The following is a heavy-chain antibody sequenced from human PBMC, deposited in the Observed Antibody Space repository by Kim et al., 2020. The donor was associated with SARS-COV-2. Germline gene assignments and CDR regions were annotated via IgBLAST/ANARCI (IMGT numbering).Heavy chain of an antibody. CDR1: GFTFSNYD. Sequence: GGSLRLSCAASGFTFSNYDMHWVRQATGKGLEWVSTIGTAGDTYYPGSVKGRFTISRENAKNSLYLQMNSLRAGDTAVYYCARVGYYYDSSGYPYWYFDLWGRGTLVTVSS. D-gene: IGHD3-22*01. CDR2: IGTAGDT. CDR3: ARVGYYYDSSGYPYWYFDL. J-gene: IGHJ2*01. V-gene: IGHV3-13*01.